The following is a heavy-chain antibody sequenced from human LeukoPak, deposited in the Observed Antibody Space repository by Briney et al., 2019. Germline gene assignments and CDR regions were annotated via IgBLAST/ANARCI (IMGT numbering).Heavy chain of an antibody. Sequence: GGSLRLSCAASGFTLSTYWIHWVRQPPGKGLVWVSRINSDGNSFADSVKGRFTISRDNAKNTVYLQMHSVRAEDTAVYFCASGYTFGTLDYWGQGALVTVSS. CDR3: ASGYTFGTLDY. J-gene: IGHJ4*02. CDR2: INSDGN. V-gene: IGHV3-74*01. D-gene: IGHD3-16*01. CDR1: GFTLSTYW.